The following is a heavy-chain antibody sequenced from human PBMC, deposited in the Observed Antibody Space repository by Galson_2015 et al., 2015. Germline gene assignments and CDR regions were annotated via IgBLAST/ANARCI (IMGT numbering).Heavy chain of an antibody. CDR1: GFTVSSNY. CDR2: IYSGGDT. V-gene: IGHV3-53*01. J-gene: IGHJ4*02. D-gene: IGHD3-10*01. Sequence: SLRLSCAASGFTVSSNYMSWVRQAPGRGLEWVSIIYSGGDTFYVDSVKGRFTISRDNSKNTLYLQMNSLRAEDTAVYYCARPHGSGSYWPDYWGQGTLVTVSS. CDR3: ARPHGSGSYWPDY.